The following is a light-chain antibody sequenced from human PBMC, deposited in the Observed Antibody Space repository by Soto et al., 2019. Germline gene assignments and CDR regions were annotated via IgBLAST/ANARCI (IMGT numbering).Light chain of an antibody. CDR2: GAS. CDR3: QQYNNWPPWT. V-gene: IGKV3-15*01. J-gene: IGKJ1*01. CDR1: QSVSSN. Sequence: EIVMTQSPATLSVSPGERATLSCRASQSVSSNFAWYQQKPGQAPRLLIYGASARATAIPARFSGSGSGTEFTPHISSMQSEDFAVYYCQQYNNWPPWTFGQGTKVEIK.